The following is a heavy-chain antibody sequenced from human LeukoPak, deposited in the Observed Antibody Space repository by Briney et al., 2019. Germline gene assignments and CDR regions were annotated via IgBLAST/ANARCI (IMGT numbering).Heavy chain of an antibody. CDR2: IWYDGSNK. CDR3: ARDQRDIVAAIGGPGY. J-gene: IGHJ4*02. CDR1: GFTFSSYA. D-gene: IGHD5-12*01. Sequence: GGSLRLSCVAFGFTFSSYAMHWVRQAPGKGLEWVAVIWYDGSNKYYAESVKGRFTISRDNSKNTVYLQMNSLRAEDTAVYYCARDQRDIVAAIGGPGYWGQGTLVTVSS. V-gene: IGHV3-33*01.